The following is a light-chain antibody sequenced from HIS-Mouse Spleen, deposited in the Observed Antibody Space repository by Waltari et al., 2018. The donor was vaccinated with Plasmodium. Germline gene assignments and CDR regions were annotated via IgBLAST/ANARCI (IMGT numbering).Light chain of an antibody. J-gene: IGLJ3*02. CDR2: EDS. CDR1: ALPKKY. V-gene: IGLV3-10*01. Sequence: SYALKQPPSVSVSPGKTARITCSGAALPKKYAYWYQQKSGQAPVLVIYEDSKRPSGIPERFSGSSSGTMATLTISGAQVEDEADYYCYSTDSSGNHRVFGGGTKLTVL. CDR3: YSTDSSGNHRV.